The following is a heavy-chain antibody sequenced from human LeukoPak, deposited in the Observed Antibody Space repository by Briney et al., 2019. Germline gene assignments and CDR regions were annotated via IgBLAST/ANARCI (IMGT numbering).Heavy chain of an antibody. Sequence: SQTLSLTCTVSGGSISSGSYYWSWIRQAAGKGLEWIGRIYTSGSTNYNPSLKSRVTISVDTSKNQFSLKLSSVTAADTAVYYCARVTSSSSPRGYYYYMDVWGKGTTVTVSS. CDR3: ARVTSSSSPRGYYYYMDV. CDR2: IYTSGST. CDR1: GGSISSGSYY. J-gene: IGHJ6*03. D-gene: IGHD6-13*01. V-gene: IGHV4-61*02.